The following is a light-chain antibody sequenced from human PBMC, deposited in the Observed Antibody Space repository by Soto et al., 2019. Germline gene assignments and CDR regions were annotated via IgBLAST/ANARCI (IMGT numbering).Light chain of an antibody. CDR2: DTS. Sequence: QAVVTQEPSLTVFPGGTVTLTCGSSTGAVTSNHHPYWFQQKAGQAPRTLIYDTSNKHSWTPARFSGSLLGDKAALTLSGAQPEDEAQYYCLLSYNAAGVFGGGTKLTVL. CDR3: LLSYNAAGV. J-gene: IGLJ2*01. CDR1: TGAVTSNHH. V-gene: IGLV7-46*01.